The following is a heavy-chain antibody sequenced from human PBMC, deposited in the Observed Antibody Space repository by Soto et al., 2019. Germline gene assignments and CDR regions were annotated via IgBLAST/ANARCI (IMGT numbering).Heavy chain of an antibody. CDR3: AHRYDCGDYQEWFDP. D-gene: IGHD4-17*01. Sequence: QITLKESGPTLVKPTQTLTLTCTFSGFSLSTSGVGVGWIRQPPGKALEWLALIYWDDDKRYSPSLKSRLTITKDTSKNQVVLTMTNMDPVDTDTYYCAHRYDCGDYQEWFDPWGQGTLVTVSS. CDR1: GFSLSTSGVG. CDR2: IYWDDDK. J-gene: IGHJ5*02. V-gene: IGHV2-5*02.